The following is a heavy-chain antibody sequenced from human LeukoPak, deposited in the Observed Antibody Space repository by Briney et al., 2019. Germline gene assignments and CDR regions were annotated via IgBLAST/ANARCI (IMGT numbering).Heavy chain of an antibody. CDR3: ARDDAGERNDFDY. CDR2: INCNSGDT. V-gene: IGHV1-2*02. D-gene: IGHD1-14*01. CDR1: GYTFSDYY. J-gene: IGHJ4*02. Sequence: GASVRVSCKASGYTFSDYYIHWVRQAPGQGLESLGWINCNSGDTRYAQKFQGRVTMTRDTSSSTVYMELSRLRSDDTALYYCARDDAGERNDFDYWGQGALVTVSS.